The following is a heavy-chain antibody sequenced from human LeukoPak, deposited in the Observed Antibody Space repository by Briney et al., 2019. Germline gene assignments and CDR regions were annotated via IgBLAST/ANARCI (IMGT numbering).Heavy chain of an antibody. CDR3: ARVSCSGGSCYRYYYYYGMDV. V-gene: IGHV7-4-1*02. Sequence: ASVKVSCKVSGYTFTSYAMNWVRQAPGQGLEWMGWINTNTGNPTYAQGFTGRFVFSLDTSVSTAYLQISSLKAEDTAVYYCARVSCSGGSCYRYYYYYGMDVWGQGTTVTVSS. D-gene: IGHD2-15*01. J-gene: IGHJ6*02. CDR2: INTNTGNP. CDR1: GYTFTSYA.